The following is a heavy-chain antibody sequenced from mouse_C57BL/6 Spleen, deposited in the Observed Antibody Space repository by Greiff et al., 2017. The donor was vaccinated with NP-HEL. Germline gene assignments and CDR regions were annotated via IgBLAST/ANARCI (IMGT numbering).Heavy chain of an antibody. CDR1: GFTFTDYY. J-gene: IGHJ1*03. V-gene: IGHV7-3*01. CDR3: ARYRNGYSSYWYFDV. CDR2: IRNKANGYTT. Sequence: EVKLVESGGGLVQPGGSLSLSCAASGFTFTDYYMSWVRQPPGKALEWLGFIRNKANGYTTDYSASVKGRFTISRDNYQSILYLQMNALRAEDSATYYCARYRNGYSSYWYFDVWGTGTTVTVSS. D-gene: IGHD2-3*01.